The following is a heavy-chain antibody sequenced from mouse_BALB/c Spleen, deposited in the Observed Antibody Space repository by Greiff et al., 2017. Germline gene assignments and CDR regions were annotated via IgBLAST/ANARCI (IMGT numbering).Heavy chain of an antibody. J-gene: IGHJ4*01. CDR3: ARKGYYYAMDY. Sequence: VQVVESGAELARPGASVKLSCKASGYTFTDYYINWVKQRTGQGLEWIGEIYPGSGNTYYNEKIKGKATLTADKSSSTAYMQLSSLTSEDSAVYFCARKGYYYAMDYWGQGTTVTVSS. CDR1: GYTFTDYY. V-gene: IGHV1-77*01. CDR2: IYPGSGNT.